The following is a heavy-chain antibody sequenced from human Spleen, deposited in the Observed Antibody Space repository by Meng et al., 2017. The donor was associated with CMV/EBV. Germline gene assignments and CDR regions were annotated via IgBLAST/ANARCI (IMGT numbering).Heavy chain of an antibody. CDR3: ARGLGGYQLLPNWFDP. J-gene: IGHJ5*02. CDR2: LNPHSGKT. CDR1: GYPFTRYE. D-gene: IGHD2-2*01. Sequence: GYPFTRYEIDWVRQAAGQGLELLVWLNPHSGKTGYAQKLQGRVTISRNSSMSTTYMQLSSLRSEDTAVYYCARGLGGYQLLPNWFDPWGQGTLVTVSS. V-gene: IGHV1-8*03.